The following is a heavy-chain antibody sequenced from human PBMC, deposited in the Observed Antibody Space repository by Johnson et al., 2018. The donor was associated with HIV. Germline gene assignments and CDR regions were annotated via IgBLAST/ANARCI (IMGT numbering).Heavy chain of an antibody. D-gene: IGHD4-17*01. CDR3: ARGYGDYTRAYDAFDI. J-gene: IGHJ3*02. CDR1: GFNLGDYA. CDR2: ISWNSGSI. V-gene: IGHV3-9*01. Sequence: VQLVESGGGVERPVRSLRLSCAASGFNLGDYAMHWVRQAPGKGLEWVSGISWNSGSIGYADSVKGRFTISRDNAKNSLYLQMNSLRAEDTALYYCARGYGDYTRAYDAFDIWGQGTMVTVSS.